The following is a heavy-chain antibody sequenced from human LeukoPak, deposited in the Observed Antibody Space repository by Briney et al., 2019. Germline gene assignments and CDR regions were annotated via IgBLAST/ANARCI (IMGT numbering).Heavy chain of an antibody. Sequence: GGSLRLSCAASGFSISSYWMTSVRQAPGKRLERVANIKQDGNEKYYVDSVKGRFTISGDNAKNSLFLQMNSLRAEDTAVYYCARVGFYASSRYYPDYWGQGTLVSVSS. CDR3: ARVGFYASSRYYPDY. D-gene: IGHD2-8*01. J-gene: IGHJ4*02. CDR2: IKQDGNEK. V-gene: IGHV3-7*01. CDR1: GFSISSYW.